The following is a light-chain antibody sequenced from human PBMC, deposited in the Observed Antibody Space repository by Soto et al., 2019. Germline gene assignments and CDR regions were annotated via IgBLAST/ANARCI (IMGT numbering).Light chain of an antibody. Sequence: EIVLTQSPATLSLSPGERATLSCRASQSVGSSLAWYQQKPGQAPRLLIFRASDRLTAIPDRFSGSGFGTDFTLTISSLEPEDFAVYYCQQSSNGATFGPGTKVDVK. J-gene: IGKJ3*01. CDR3: QQSSNGAT. CDR1: QSVGSS. V-gene: IGKV3-11*01. CDR2: RAS.